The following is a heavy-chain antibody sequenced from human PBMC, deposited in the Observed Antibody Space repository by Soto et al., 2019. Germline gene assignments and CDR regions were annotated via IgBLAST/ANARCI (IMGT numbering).Heavy chain of an antibody. CDR1: GFTFDDYN. J-gene: IGHJ4*02. D-gene: IGHD1-26*01. V-gene: IGHV3-43*01. CDR2: ISRDGTNT. CDR3: AREVVLTKWYFDN. Sequence: GGSLRLSCAASGFTFDDYNMHWVRQAPGKGLEWVSLISRDGTNTNYAESVKGRFTISRDNSKNTLYLQMNSLRAEDTAVYFCAREVVLTKWYFDNWGQGISVTVSS.